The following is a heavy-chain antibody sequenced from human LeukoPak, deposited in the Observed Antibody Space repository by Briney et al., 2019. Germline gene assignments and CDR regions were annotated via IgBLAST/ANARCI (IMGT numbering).Heavy chain of an antibody. V-gene: IGHV3-21*01. Sequence: GALRLSCAASGFTCSRYSMNLGRQAPGKGLGWVSSIISSSSYIYYPDSLKVRLTISRYNAKNSLYLQMNSLRAEDKAVYYCATKGVYCSSTSCKTPYGMDVWGQGTTVTVSS. CDR1: GFTCSRYS. CDR3: ATKGVYCSSTSCKTPYGMDV. J-gene: IGHJ6*02. D-gene: IGHD2-2*01. CDR2: IISSSSYI.